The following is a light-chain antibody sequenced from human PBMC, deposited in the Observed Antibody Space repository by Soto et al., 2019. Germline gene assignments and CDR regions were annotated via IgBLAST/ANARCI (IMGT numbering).Light chain of an antibody. V-gene: IGKV4-1*01. CDR2: WTS. CDR1: QSVLYSSNNKNC. Sequence: DIVMTQSPDSLAVSLGERATINCKSSQSVLYSSNNKNCLAWYQQKPGQPPKLLIYWTSTRESGVPDRFSGSGSGTDFSLTISSLQAEDVAVYFCQQYYSTPFTFGQGTKLDIK. CDR3: QQYYSTPFT. J-gene: IGKJ2*01.